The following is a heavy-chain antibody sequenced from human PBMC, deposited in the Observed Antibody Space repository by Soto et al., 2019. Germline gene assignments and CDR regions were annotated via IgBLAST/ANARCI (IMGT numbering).Heavy chain of an antibody. CDR2: IGTAGDT. Sequence: GGSLRLSCAASGFTFSSYDMHWVRQATGKGLEWVSAIGTAGDTYYPGSVKGRFTISRENAKNSLYLQMNSLRAGDTAVYYCARGRYYDILTGYSSTYGMDVWGQGTTVTVSS. CDR1: GFTFSSYD. D-gene: IGHD3-9*01. J-gene: IGHJ6*02. CDR3: ARGRYYDILTGYSSTYGMDV. V-gene: IGHV3-13*04.